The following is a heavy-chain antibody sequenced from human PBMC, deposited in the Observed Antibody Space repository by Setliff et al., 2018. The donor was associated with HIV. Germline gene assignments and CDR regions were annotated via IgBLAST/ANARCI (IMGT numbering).Heavy chain of an antibody. D-gene: IGHD6-13*01. Sequence: GGSLRLSCAASGFTVSSDYMSWVRQAPGKGLEWLSTIYGGASTYYADSVKGRFTISRDNSKNTIFLQMNGLRGDDTAIYYCATGNSADTWYHFAYWGQGTLVTVSS. CDR2: IYGGAST. CDR1: GFTVSSDY. V-gene: IGHV3-53*01. J-gene: IGHJ4*02. CDR3: ATGNSADTWYHFAY.